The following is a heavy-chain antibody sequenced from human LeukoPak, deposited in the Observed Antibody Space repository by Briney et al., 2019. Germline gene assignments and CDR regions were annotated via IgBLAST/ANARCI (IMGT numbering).Heavy chain of an antibody. D-gene: IGHD6-19*01. Sequence: PSETLSLSCTVSGGSVTGADYYWSWIRQPPGKGLEWIGYIYFSGTTNYNPSLKSRVAISLDTSRNQFSLKLSSVTAADTAVYYCARPLRLANYYFDYWGQGTLVTVSS. J-gene: IGHJ4*02. V-gene: IGHV4-61*08. CDR2: IYFSGTT. CDR1: GGSVTGADYY. CDR3: ARPLRLANYYFDY.